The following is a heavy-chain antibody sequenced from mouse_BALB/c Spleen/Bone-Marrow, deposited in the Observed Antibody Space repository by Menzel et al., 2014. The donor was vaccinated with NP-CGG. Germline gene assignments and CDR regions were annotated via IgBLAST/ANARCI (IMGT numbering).Heavy chain of an antibody. J-gene: IGHJ2*01. D-gene: IGHD4-1*01. CDR3: ARSLGRFDY. CDR2: ISYTGNT. CDR1: GDSITSGY. V-gene: IGHV3-8*02. Sequence: EVMLVESGPSLIKPSQTLSLTCSVTGDSITSGYWNWIRKFPGNELEYMGYISYTGNTYYNPSLKSRISIARDTSKNQYYLQLHSVTTEDTATYFCARSLGRFDYWGQGATLTASS.